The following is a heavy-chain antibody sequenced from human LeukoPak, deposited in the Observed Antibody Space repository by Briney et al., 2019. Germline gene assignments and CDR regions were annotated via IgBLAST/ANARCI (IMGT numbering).Heavy chain of an antibody. D-gene: IGHD3-22*01. Sequence: GGSLRLSCAASGFTFRSYEMNWVRQAPGKGLEWVSSISSSSYIYYADSVKGRFTISRDNAKNSLYLQMNSLRAEDTAVYYCARDSPYGVVVMGDAFDIWGQGTMVTVSS. CDR2: ISSSSYI. J-gene: IGHJ3*02. CDR3: ARDSPYGVVVMGDAFDI. V-gene: IGHV3-21*01. CDR1: GFTFRSYE.